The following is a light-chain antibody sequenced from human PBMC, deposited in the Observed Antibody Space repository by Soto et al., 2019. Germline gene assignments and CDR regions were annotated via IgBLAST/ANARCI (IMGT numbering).Light chain of an antibody. CDR1: QSLGRW. J-gene: IGKJ5*01. CDR2: AAS. Sequence: DIQMTQSPSSVSASVGDRVTFTCRASQSLGRWLAWYQQKPGKAPKLLIYAASNLQSGVPSRFSGSGSETDFTLTISSLQPEDFATYYCQQGNSFPFTFGQGTRLEIK. V-gene: IGKV1-12*01. CDR3: QQGNSFPFT.